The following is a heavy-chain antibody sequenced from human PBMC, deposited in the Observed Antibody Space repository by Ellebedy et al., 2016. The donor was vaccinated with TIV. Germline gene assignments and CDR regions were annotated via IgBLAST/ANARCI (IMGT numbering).Heavy chain of an antibody. CDR3: SRHTDYALDY. V-gene: IGHV3-11*06. CDR2: ISSSSSYT. J-gene: IGHJ4*02. CDR1: GFTFSSHW. Sequence: GGSLRLSCAASGFTFSSHWMSWIRQAPGKGLEWVSYISSSSSYTNYADSVKGRFTISRDNAKNSLYLQMNSLRAEDTAVYYCSRHTDYALDYWGQGALVTVSS. D-gene: IGHD4-17*01.